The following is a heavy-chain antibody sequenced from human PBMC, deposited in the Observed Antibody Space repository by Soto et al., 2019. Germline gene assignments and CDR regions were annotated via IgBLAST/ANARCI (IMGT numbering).Heavy chain of an antibody. CDR3: ARDTTIVVVPAATDAFDI. D-gene: IGHD2-2*01. CDR2: IIPIFGTA. Sequence: SVKVSCKASGGTFSSYAISWVRQAPGQGLEWMGGIIPIFGTANYAQKLQGRVTMTTDTSTSTAYMELRSLRSDDTAVYYCARDTTIVVVPAATDAFDIWGQGTMVTVSS. V-gene: IGHV1-69*05. J-gene: IGHJ3*02. CDR1: GGTFSSYA.